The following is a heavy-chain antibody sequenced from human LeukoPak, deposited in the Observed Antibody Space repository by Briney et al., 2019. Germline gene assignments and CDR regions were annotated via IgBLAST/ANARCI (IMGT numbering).Heavy chain of an antibody. J-gene: IGHJ5*02. Sequence: PGGSLRLSCAASGFTVSSSYMSWVRQAPGKGLEWVAFISYDGSNEYYADSVKGRFTISRDNSKNTLYLQMNSLRPEDTALYYCARGGYCSPTSCYAGGWFDPWGQGTLVTVSS. D-gene: IGHD2-2*01. CDR3: ARGGYCSPTSCYAGGWFDP. CDR1: GFTVSSSY. CDR2: ISYDGSNE. V-gene: IGHV3-30-3*01.